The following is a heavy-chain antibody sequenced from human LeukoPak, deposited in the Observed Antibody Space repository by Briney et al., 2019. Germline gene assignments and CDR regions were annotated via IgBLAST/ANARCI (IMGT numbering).Heavy chain of an antibody. Sequence: PSETLSLTCTVSGYSISSGYYWGWIRQPPGKGLEWIGSGSTNYNPSLKSRVTISVDTSKNQFSLKLSSVTAADTAVYYCARRVAAAGNYFDYWGQGTLVTVSS. CDR2: SGST. CDR1: GYSISSGYY. D-gene: IGHD6-13*01. J-gene: IGHJ4*02. V-gene: IGHV4-38-2*02. CDR3: ARRVAAAGNYFDY.